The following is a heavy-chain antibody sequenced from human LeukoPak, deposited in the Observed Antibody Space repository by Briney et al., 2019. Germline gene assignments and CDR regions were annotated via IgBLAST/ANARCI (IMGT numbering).Heavy chain of an antibody. CDR2: ISDSGNK. D-gene: IGHD5-12*01. CDR1: GFTLSSYD. J-gene: IGHJ4*02. Sequence: PGGSLRLSCAASGFTLSSYDMSWVRQAPGKGLEWVSAISDSGNKNHAESVKGRFTISRDNSKNTLYLQRNSLRAEDTAVYYCAKVMDRDIVATIRLGSQYYFDYWGQGTLVTVSS. V-gene: IGHV3-23*01. CDR3: AKVMDRDIVATIRLGSQYYFDY.